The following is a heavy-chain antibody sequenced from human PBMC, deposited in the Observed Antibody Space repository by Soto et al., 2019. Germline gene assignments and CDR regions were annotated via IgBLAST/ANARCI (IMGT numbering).Heavy chain of an antibody. V-gene: IGHV1-69*12. D-gene: IGHD4-17*01. Sequence: QGQLVQSGAEVKKPGSSVKVSCKASGDTFSSYAISWVRQAPGQRLEWMGGIIPIFGTTSYAQNFLGRATITADEYTSTDYMELSSLRSEETAVYYCARVRGGTKVTLHYFDNWGQGTLVTVSP. CDR2: IIPIFGTT. J-gene: IGHJ4*02. CDR3: ARVRGGTKVTLHYFDN. CDR1: GDTFSSYA.